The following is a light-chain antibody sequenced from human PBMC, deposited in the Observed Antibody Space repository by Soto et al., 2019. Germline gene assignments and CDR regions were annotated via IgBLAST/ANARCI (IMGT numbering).Light chain of an antibody. Sequence: IQMTQSPSSVSASVGDRVTITCRASQDISTWLAWYQQKPGKAPKSLIYTVSTLQSGVPSRFSGSGSGTEFSLTTSSLQPEDFATYYCQQYYSYPITFGQGTRLEIK. CDR3: QQYYSYPIT. CDR1: QDISTW. V-gene: IGKV1D-16*01. CDR2: TVS. J-gene: IGKJ5*01.